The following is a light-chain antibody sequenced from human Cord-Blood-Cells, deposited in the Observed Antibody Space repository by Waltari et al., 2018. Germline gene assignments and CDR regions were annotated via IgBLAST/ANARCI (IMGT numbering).Light chain of an antibody. CDR1: QSVSSN. CDR3: QQYNNWPPYT. Sequence: EIVMTQSPATLSVSPGGRATLSGRSSQSVSSNLAWYQQKPGQAPRLRIYGASTRATGIPARFSGSGSGTEFTLTISSLQSEDFAVYYCQQYNNWPPYTFGQGTKLEIK. V-gene: IGKV3-15*01. CDR2: GAS. J-gene: IGKJ2*01.